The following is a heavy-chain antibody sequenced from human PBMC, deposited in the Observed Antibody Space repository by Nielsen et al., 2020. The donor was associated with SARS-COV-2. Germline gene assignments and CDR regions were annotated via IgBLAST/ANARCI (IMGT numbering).Heavy chain of an antibody. CDR2: ISWNSGSI. CDR1: GFTFDDYA. D-gene: IGHD1-26*01. J-gene: IGHJ6*02. CDR3: AKDGRGGSYYRDYYGMDV. V-gene: IGHV3-9*01. Sequence: GGSLRLSCAASGFTFDDYAMHWVRQAPGKGLEWVSGISWNSGSIGYADSVKGRFTISRDNAKNSLYLQMNSLRAEDTAVYYCAKDGRGGSYYRDYYGMDVWGQGTTVTVSS.